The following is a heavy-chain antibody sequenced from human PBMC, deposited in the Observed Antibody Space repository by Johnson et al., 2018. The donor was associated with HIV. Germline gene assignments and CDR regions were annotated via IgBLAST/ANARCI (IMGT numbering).Heavy chain of an antibody. CDR1: GFSISSNY. V-gene: IGHV3-30*04. J-gene: IGHJ3*02. Sequence: QMLLVESGGGLVQPGGSLRLSCAASGFSISSNYMSWIRQAPGKGLEWVAVISYDGSNKYYADSVKGRFTISRDNSKNTAYLQMNSLKTEDTAVYYCTVHSGERTDHDAFDIWGQGTMVTVSS. D-gene: IGHD1-26*01. CDR2: ISYDGSNK. CDR3: TVHSGERTDHDAFDI.